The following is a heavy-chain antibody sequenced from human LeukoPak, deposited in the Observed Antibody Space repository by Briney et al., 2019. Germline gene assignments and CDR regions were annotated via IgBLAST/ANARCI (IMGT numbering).Heavy chain of an antibody. V-gene: IGHV1-2*02. CDR3: ARASAVVPAAIRLPYYYYYYMDV. J-gene: IGHJ6*03. Sequence: ASVKVSCKASGYTFTSYGISWVRQAPGQGLEWMGWINPNSGGTNYAQKFQGRVTMTRDTSISTAYMELSRLRSDDTAVYYCARASAVVPAAIRLPYYYYYYMDVWGKGTTVTVSS. D-gene: IGHD2-2*02. CDR1: GYTFTSYG. CDR2: INPNSGGT.